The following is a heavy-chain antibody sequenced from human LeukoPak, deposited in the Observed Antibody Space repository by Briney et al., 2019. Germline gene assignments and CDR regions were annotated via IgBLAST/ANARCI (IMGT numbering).Heavy chain of an antibody. CDR3: ASGLWFGKTLYSSSIDY. Sequence: PGGSLRLSCAASGLTFTNYAINWVRQAPGKGLEWVSGVSGSGGNTYYADSVKGLFTISRDNSRNTIYLQMNNLRAEDTAVYYCASGLWFGKTLYSSSIDYWGQGTLVTVSS. J-gene: IGHJ4*02. D-gene: IGHD3-10*01. CDR1: GLTFTNYA. V-gene: IGHV3-23*01. CDR2: VSGSGGNT.